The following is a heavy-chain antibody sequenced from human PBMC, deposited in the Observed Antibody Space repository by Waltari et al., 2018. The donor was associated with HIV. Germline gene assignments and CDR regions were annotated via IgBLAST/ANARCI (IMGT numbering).Heavy chain of an antibody. CDR1: GGSISSGSYY. Sequence: QVQLQESGPGLVKPSQTLSLTCTVSGGSISSGSYYWHWSRQPAGKGLDGVGRIYTCGSTSYNPSLKRRVTISVDTTKNQFSLKLSSVTAADTAVYYCARDRNYYYDSSGYFFNAFDIWGQGTMVTGSS. J-gene: IGHJ3*02. CDR2: IYTCGST. CDR3: ARDRNYYYDSSGYFFNAFDI. V-gene: IGHV4-61*02. D-gene: IGHD3-22*01.